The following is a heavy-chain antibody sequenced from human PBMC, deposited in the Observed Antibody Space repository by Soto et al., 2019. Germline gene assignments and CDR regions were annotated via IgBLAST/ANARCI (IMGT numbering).Heavy chain of an antibody. D-gene: IGHD5-18*01. J-gene: IGHJ4*02. CDR2: INPNSGDT. V-gene: IGHV1-2*02. Sequence: ASVKVSCKASGYTFIAYFIHWVRQAPGQGLEWMGWINPNSGDTSYAQKFQGRVTMTRDTSIRTAYMELSRLRSDDTAVFYCARAPGYSYGPEDYWGQGTLVTVSS. CDR1: GYTFIAYF. CDR3: ARAPGYSYGPEDY.